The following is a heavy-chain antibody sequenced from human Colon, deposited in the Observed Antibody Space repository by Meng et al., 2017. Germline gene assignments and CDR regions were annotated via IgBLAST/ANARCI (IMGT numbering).Heavy chain of an antibody. J-gene: IGHJ5*02. CDR3: IAYMVGRGGLGS. CDR1: GASVDSGSYH. CDR2: IYKGRST. Sequence: QVQLQESGPGLVKPSETLSLTCTVSGASVDSGSYHWSWVRQPPGKGLECIGYIYKGRSTYYNPSLKSRVSMSEDTSKNQFSLTLNSVTAADTGVYYCIAYMVGRGGLGSWGQGTLVTVSS. D-gene: IGHD3/OR15-3a*01. V-gene: IGHV4-30-4*01.